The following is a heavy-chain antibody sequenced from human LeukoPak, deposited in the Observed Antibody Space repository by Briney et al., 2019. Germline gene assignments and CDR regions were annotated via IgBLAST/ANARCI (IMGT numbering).Heavy chain of an antibody. J-gene: IGHJ3*02. CDR2: INHSGST. V-gene: IGHV4-34*01. CDR1: GGSFSGYY. D-gene: IGHD6-19*01. Sequence: SETLSLTCAVYGGSFSGYYWSWIRQPPGKGLEWIGEINHSGSTNYNPSLKSRVTISVDTSKNQFSLKLSSVTAADTAVYYCAREGSSSGWRPFDIWGQGTVVTVSS. CDR3: AREGSSSGWRPFDI.